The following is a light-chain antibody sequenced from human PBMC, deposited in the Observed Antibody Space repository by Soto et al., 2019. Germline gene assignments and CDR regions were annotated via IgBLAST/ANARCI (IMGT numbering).Light chain of an antibody. V-gene: IGLV4-69*02. J-gene: IGLJ2*01. CDR2: LNSDGSH. CDR1: SGHSNYA. CDR3: QTWGTPYVV. Sequence: QLVLTQSPSASASLGASVKLTCTLSSGHSNYAIAWHQQQPEKGPRFLMNLNSDGSHSKGDGIPDRFSVSFSGAERYLTISSLQSEDEADYYCQTWGTPYVVFGGGTQLTVL.